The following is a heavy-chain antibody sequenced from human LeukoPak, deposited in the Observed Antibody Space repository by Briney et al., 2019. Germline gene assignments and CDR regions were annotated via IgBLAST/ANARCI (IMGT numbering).Heavy chain of an antibody. CDR1: GFTFSNYN. Sequence: GGSLRLSCADSGFTFSNYNMNWVRQAPGKAMEWVSSITSSGTYTFYADSVKGRFTISRDNAKNSLYLQMDSLGPEDTAVYYCARDTYSGNYGTYYYYCMDVWGKGTTVTISS. V-gene: IGHV3-21*01. CDR3: ARDTYSGNYGTYYYYCMDV. J-gene: IGHJ6*03. D-gene: IGHD1-26*01. CDR2: ITSSGTYT.